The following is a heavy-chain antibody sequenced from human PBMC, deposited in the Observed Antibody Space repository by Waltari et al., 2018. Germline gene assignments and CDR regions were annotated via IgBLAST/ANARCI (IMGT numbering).Heavy chain of an antibody. CDR3: ARGLTIMVRGSGGY. J-gene: IGHJ4*02. Sequence: QVQLVQSGAEVKKPGASVKVSCKASGYTFTSYDINWVRQATGQGLAWMGWMNPNRGNTGYAQKFQGRVTMTRNTSISTAYMELSSLRSEDTAVYYWARGLTIMVRGSGGYWGQGTLVTVSS. D-gene: IGHD3-10*01. CDR1: GYTFTSYD. CDR2: MNPNRGNT. V-gene: IGHV1-8*01.